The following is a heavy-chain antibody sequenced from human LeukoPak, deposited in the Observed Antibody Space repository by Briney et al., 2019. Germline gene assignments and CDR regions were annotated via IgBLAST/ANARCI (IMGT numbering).Heavy chain of an antibody. Sequence: PGGSLRLSCAASGFTFSSYSMNWVRQAPGKGLEWVSSISSSSSYIYYADSVKGRFTISRDNAKNSLYLQMNSLRAEDTAVYYCARDPIVVVPAAITIWGQGTLVTVSS. CDR3: ARDPIVVVPAAITI. CDR2: ISSSSSYI. V-gene: IGHV3-21*04. CDR1: GFTFSSYS. J-gene: IGHJ4*02. D-gene: IGHD2-2*01.